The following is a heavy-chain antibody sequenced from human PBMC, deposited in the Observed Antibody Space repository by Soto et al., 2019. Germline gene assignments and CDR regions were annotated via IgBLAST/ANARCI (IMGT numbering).Heavy chain of an antibody. J-gene: IGHJ6*03. V-gene: IGHV3-73*01. CDR3: TRQGRKYSNADYYYYYMDV. D-gene: IGHD4-4*01. CDR2: IRSKANSYAT. Sequence: GGSLRLSCAASGFTFSGSAMHWVRQASGKGLEWVGRIRSKANSYATAYAASVKGRFTISRDDSKNTAYLQMNSLKTEDTAVYYCTRQGRKYSNADYYYYYMDVWGKGTTVTVSS. CDR1: GFTFSGSA.